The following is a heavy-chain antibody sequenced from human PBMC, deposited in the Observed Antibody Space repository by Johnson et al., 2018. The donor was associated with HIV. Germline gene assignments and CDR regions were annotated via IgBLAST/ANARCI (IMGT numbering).Heavy chain of an antibody. V-gene: IGHV3-7*01. Sequence: MLLVESGGGLVQPGGSLRLSCAASGFTFSSYAMSWVRQAPGKGLEWVPGKGLEWVANIKQEGGEKYYVDSVKGRFTISRDNSKNTLYLQMNSLRAEDTAVYYCARDDGGGGDAFDIWGQGTMVTVSS. CDR3: ARDDGGGGDAFDI. D-gene: IGHD2-15*01. CDR1: GFTFSSYA. CDR2: IKQEGGEK. J-gene: IGHJ3*02.